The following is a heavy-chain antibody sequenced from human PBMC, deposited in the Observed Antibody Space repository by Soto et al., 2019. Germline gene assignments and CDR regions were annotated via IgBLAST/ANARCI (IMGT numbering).Heavy chain of an antibody. D-gene: IGHD3-10*01. CDR1: GFSLSTSGMC. V-gene: IGHV2-70*11. CDR3: ARIKDMVRGANDVFDI. CDR2: IDWDDDK. J-gene: IGHJ3*02. Sequence: SGPTLVNPTQTLTLTCTFSGFSLSTSGMCVSWIRQPPGKALEWLARIDWDDDKYYSTSLKTRLTISKDTSKNQVVLTMTNMDLVDTVTFFCARIKDMVRGANDVFDIWGQGKMVTVSS.